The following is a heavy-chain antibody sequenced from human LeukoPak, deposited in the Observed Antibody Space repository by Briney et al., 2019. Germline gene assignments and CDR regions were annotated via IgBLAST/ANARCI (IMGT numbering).Heavy chain of an antibody. J-gene: IGHJ5*02. CDR2: IYHSGST. CDR3: ARAKLERQKPGLLFDP. D-gene: IGHD1-1*01. V-gene: IGHV4-30-2*01. CDR1: GGSISSGGYS. Sequence: SETLSLTCAVSGGSISSGGYSWSWIRQPPGKGLEWIGYIYHSGSTYYNPSLKSRVTISVDRSKNQFSLKLSSVTAADTAVYYCARAKLERQKPGLLFDPWGRGTLVTVSS.